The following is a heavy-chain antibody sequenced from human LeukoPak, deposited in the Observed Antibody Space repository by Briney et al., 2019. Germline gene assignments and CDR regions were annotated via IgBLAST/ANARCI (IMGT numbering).Heavy chain of an antibody. Sequence: GGSLRLSCTASGFTFGDYAMSWFRQAPGKGLEGVGFIRSKAYGGTTEYAASVKGRFTISRDDSKSIAYLQMNSLKTEDTAVYYCTRGWTDYYGSGSYYLDDAFDIWGQGTMVTVSS. CDR2: IRSKAYGGTT. CDR1: GFTFGDYA. D-gene: IGHD3-10*01. V-gene: IGHV3-49*03. J-gene: IGHJ3*02. CDR3: TRGWTDYYGSGSYYLDDAFDI.